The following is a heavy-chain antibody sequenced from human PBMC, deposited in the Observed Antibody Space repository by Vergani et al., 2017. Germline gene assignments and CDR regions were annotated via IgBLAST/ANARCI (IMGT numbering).Heavy chain of an antibody. CDR3: ARGDMWSTVTTMWD. J-gene: IGHJ4*02. D-gene: IGHD4-11*01. Sequence: QVQLVGSGGGVVQPGRSLRLSCGASGFTFSTYTMHWVRQAPGKGLEWVAVISYDGSNKYYADSVKGRFTISRDNSKNTLYLQMNSLRAEDTAVYYCARGDMWSTVTTMWDWGQGTLVTVSS. V-gene: IGHV3-30-3*01. CDR2: ISYDGSNK. CDR1: GFTFSTYT.